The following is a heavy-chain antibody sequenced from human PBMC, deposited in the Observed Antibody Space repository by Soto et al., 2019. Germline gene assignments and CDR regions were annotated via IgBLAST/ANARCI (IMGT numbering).Heavy chain of an antibody. Sequence: GASVKVSCKASGYTFTSYGNSWVRQAPGQGLEWMGWISAYNGNTNYAQKRQGRVTMTTDTSTSTAYMELRSLRSDDTAVYYCARVSRRIAAAESWFDPWGQGTLVTVSS. CDR2: ISAYNGNT. CDR3: ARVSRRIAAAESWFDP. CDR1: GYTFTSYG. J-gene: IGHJ5*02. V-gene: IGHV1-18*01. D-gene: IGHD6-13*01.